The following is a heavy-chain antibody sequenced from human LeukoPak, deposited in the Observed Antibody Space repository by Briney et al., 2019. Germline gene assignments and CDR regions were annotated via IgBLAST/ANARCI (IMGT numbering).Heavy chain of an antibody. CDR3: ARGNSYYYGSGSLNYYGMDV. V-gene: IGHV3-13*04. CDR2: IGIAGDT. CDR1: GFTFSSSW. J-gene: IGHJ6*02. D-gene: IGHD3-10*01. Sequence: GGSLRLSCAASGFTFSSSWMHWVRQATGKGLEWVSAIGIAGDTYYPGSVKGRFTISRENAKNSLYLQMNSLRAGDTAVYYCARGNSYYYGSGSLNYYGMDVWGQGTTVTVSS.